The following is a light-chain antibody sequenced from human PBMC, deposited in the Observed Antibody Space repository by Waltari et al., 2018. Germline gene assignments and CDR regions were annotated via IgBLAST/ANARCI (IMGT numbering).Light chain of an antibody. CDR3: CSYVGLGTYV. CDR2: EVT. J-gene: IGLJ1*01. CDR1: SRDVVTYNL. V-gene: IGLV2-23*02. Sequence: QSGLAQPASASGSPGQSIPITCTGTSRDVVTYNLVYWYQQRPGKAPRLLIYEVTKRAPGTSDRFSASKSGNTASLSISGLQAQEDEADYYCCSYVGLGTYVFGTGTKVTV.